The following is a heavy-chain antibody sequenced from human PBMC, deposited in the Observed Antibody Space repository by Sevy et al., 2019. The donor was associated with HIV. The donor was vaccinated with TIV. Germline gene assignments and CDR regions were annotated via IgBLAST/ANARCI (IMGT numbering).Heavy chain of an antibody. CDR3: ARAAAGRKGDAFHI. V-gene: IGHV1-18*01. D-gene: IGHD6-25*01. CDR2: ISATNGNT. CDR1: GYTFISYG. J-gene: IGHJ3*02. Sequence: ASVKVSCKASGYTFISYGITWVRQAPGQGLEWVGWISATNGNTNFAKNFQGRVTLTTDMFTRTAYMELRSPIYDDTDVYYCARAAAGRKGDAFHIWGQGTTVTVSS.